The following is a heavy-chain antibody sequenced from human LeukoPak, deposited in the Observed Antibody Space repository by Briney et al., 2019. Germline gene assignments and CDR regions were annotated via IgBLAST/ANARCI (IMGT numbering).Heavy chain of an antibody. CDR1: GFKFDDYG. D-gene: IGHD3-10*01. V-gene: IGHV3-9*01. Sequence: GRSLRLSCAAPGFKFDDYGMHWVRQAPGKGLEWVSHISWNSGSIDYADSVKGRFTISRDNVKNFLYLQMDSLREEDTALYYCAKKGDRFGEFFEHWGQGMFVTVSS. CDR3: AKKGDRFGEFFEH. J-gene: IGHJ4*02. CDR2: ISWNSGSI.